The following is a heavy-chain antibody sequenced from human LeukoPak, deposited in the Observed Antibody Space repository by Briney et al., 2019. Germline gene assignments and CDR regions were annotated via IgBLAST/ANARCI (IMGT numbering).Heavy chain of an antibody. Sequence: SETLSLTCTVSGDSISSGDYYWSWIRQPAGKGLEWIGRISSSGSTNYNPSLKSRVTISVDTSKNQFSLKLSSVTAADTAVYYCARLGYCSSTSCESETWGQGTLVTVSS. J-gene: IGHJ5*02. CDR2: ISSSGST. CDR3: ARLGYCSSTSCESET. CDR1: GDSISSGDYY. V-gene: IGHV4-61*02. D-gene: IGHD2-2*01.